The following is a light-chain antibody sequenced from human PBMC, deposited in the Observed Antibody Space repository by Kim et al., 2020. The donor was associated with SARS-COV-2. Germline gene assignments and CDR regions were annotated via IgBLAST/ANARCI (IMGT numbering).Light chain of an antibody. V-gene: IGLV3-19*01. CDR3: NSRDSSGNHLV. CDR1: SLGLQF. Sequence: LRQTVRITRQVASLGLQFVFWYQQKPGHSPVLVMYGKNDRPSGIPDRFSGSSSGNTASLTNSGAQAEDGADFYCNSRDSSGNHLVFGGWTQLTGL. J-gene: IGLJ2*01. CDR2: GKN.